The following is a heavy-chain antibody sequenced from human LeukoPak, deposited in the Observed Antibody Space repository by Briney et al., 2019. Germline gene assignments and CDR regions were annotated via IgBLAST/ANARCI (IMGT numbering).Heavy chain of an antibody. J-gene: IGHJ4*02. CDR1: GGSISSSNYY. CDR2: IYYSGST. CDR3: ARRAVGTFDY. V-gene: IGHV4-39*01. Sequence: SETLSLTCTVSGGSISSSNYYWDWIRQPPGKGLEWIGSIYYSGSTYYNPSLKSRVSISIDTSKNQFSLNLSSVTAADTAVYYCARRAVGTFDYWGQGTLVTVSS. D-gene: IGHD6-13*01.